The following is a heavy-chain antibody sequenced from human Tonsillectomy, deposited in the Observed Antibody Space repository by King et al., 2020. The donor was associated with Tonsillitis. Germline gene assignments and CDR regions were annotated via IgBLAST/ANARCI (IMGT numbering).Heavy chain of an antibody. D-gene: IGHD3-9*01. V-gene: IGHV3-23*04. CDR1: GLTFSSYA. CDR2: ISTSGGST. Sequence: VQLVESGGGLVQPGGSLRLSCAASGLTFSSYAMSWVRQAPGKGLEWVSGISTSGGSTYYADSVKGRFTISRDNSRNTLYLQMNSLRAEDTAVYYCAKVLIRADYDILTRTSWHYYGMDVWGQGTTVSVSS. J-gene: IGHJ6*02. CDR3: AKVLIRADYDILTRTSWHYYGMDV.